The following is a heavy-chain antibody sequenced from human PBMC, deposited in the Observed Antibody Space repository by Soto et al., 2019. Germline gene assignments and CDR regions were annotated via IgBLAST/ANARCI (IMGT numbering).Heavy chain of an antibody. CDR1: GVSISSGGYY. CDR2: IYYSGST. V-gene: IGHV4-31*11. J-gene: IGHJ4*02. Sequence: QVQLQESGPGLVEPPQTLSLTCAVSGVSISSGGYYWSWLSQHPGKALEWIGYIYYSGSTYDNTSLKSRVTRSVDTSKNQFSLKVSSVTAAATAVDYCARWSYGSGSYSDYWGQGNLVTVSS. D-gene: IGHD3-10*01. CDR3: ARWSYGSGSYSDY.